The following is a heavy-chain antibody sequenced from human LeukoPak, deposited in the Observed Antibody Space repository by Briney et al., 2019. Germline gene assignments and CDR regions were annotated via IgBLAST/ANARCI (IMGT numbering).Heavy chain of an antibody. V-gene: IGHV3-23*01. CDR2: ISARGDST. D-gene: IGHD6-19*01. J-gene: IGHJ4*02. Sequence: GGSLRLSCAASGFTFSSFAMSWVRQAPGKGLEWASAISARGDSTYSPDSVKGRFTISRDNSKNTLYLQMNSLRAEDTAVYYCACIAVAGTGSDYWGQGTPVTVSS. CDR3: ACIAVAGTGSDY. CDR1: GFTFSSFA.